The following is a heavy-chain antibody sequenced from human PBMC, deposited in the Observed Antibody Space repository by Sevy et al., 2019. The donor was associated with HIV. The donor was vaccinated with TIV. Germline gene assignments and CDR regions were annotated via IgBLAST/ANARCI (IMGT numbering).Heavy chain of an antibody. Sequence: GVYLRLSCIGSGFSFSYYGIHWVRQSPGKGLDWIALISHEGINEYYADSVKGRFTISRDNSKNTVYLEMNSLRNEDTAIYFCANAYSGRYSHAYLYALDVWGQGTTVTVSS. D-gene: IGHD1-26*01. CDR1: GFSFSYYG. CDR2: ISHEGINE. V-gene: IGHV3-30*18. J-gene: IGHJ6*02. CDR3: ANAYSGRYSHAYLYALDV.